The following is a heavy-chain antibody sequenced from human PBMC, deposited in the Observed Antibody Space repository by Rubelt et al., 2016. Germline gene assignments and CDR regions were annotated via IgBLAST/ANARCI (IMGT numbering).Heavy chain of an antibody. D-gene: IGHD5-18*01. V-gene: IGHV3-43D*03. CDR1: GFTFDDYA. CDR2: ISWDGHFS. J-gene: IGHJ4*02. Sequence: EVQLVESGGYLVRPGGSLRLSCAVSGFTFDDYAMHWVRQAPGKGLEWVALISWDGHFSYYADSVKGRFTISRGNSKKSLNRTMDSLRPDDTSLYYCARDKTGYSYGQGGLDYWGQGTRVTVSS. CDR3: ARDKTGYSYGQGGLDY.